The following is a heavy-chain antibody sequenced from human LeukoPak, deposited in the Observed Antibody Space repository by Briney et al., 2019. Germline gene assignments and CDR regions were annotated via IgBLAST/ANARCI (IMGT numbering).Heavy chain of an antibody. J-gene: IGHJ4*02. D-gene: IGHD2-2*02. Sequence: PGGSLRLSCAASGFTFSSYAMSWVRQAPGKGLEWVSAISGSGGSTYYADSVKGRFTISRDNSKNTLYLQMNSLRAEDTAVYYCAKDPRIVVVPAAINYWGQGTLVTVSS. CDR3: AKDPRIVVVPAAINY. CDR1: GFTFSSYA. V-gene: IGHV3-23*01. CDR2: ISGSGGST.